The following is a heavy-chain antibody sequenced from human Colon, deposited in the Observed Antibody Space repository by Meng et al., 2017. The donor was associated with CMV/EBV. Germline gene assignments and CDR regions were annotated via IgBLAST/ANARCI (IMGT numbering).Heavy chain of an antibody. Sequence: ASVKVSCKASGYTFNKHGINWVRQAPGQGREWMGWINLWNGNIEYAQKFQGRITLTTDESTSTVYMELRSLASDDTAVYYCARDLFSPGGNSCFDYWGQGTVVTVSS. V-gene: IGHV1-18*01. J-gene: IGHJ4*02. CDR1: GYTFNKHG. CDR3: ARDLFSPGGNSCFDY. CDR2: INLWNGNI. D-gene: IGHD3-16*01.